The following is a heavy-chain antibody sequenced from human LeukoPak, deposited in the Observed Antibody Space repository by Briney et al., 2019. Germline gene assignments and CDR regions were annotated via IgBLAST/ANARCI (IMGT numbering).Heavy chain of an antibody. CDR2: ISGSGGST. CDR1: GFTFSSYA. D-gene: IGHD2-15*01. J-gene: IGHJ4*02. V-gene: IGHV3-23*01. CDR3: AKDPSPQAALHFDY. Sequence: AGGSLRLSCAASGFTFSSYAMSWVRQAPGKGLEWVSAISGSGGSTYYADSVKGRFTISRDNSKNTVYLQMNSLRAEDTAVYYCAKDPSPQAALHFDYWGQGTLVTVSS.